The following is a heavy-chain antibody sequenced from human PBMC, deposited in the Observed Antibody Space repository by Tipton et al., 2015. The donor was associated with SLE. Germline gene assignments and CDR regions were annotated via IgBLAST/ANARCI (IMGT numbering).Heavy chain of an antibody. Sequence: LSLTCTVSGGSISSYYWSWIRQPPGKGLEWIGYIYYSGSTNYNPSLKSRVTISVDTSKNQFSLKLSSVTAADTAVYYCARDHGSSGHYFDYWGQGTLVTVSS. CDR1: GGSISSYY. CDR3: ARDHGSSGHYFDY. V-gene: IGHV4-59*01. J-gene: IGHJ4*02. CDR2: IYYSGST. D-gene: IGHD6-6*01.